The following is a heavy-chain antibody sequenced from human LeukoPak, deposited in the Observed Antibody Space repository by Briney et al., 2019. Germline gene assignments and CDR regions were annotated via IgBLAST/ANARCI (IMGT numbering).Heavy chain of an antibody. V-gene: IGHV3-30*03. CDR2: ISYDGSNK. D-gene: IGHD6-19*01. Sequence: GGSLRLSCAASGFTFSSYGMHWVRQAPGKGLEWVAVISYDGSNKYYADSVKGRFTISRDNSKNTLYLQMNSLRAEDTAVYYCARVSFTSAWSFDYWGPGTLVTVSS. CDR1: GFTFSSYG. J-gene: IGHJ4*02. CDR3: ARVSFTSAWSFDY.